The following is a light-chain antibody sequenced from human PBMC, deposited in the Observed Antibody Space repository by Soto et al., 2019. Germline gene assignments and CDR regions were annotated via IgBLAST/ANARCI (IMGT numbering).Light chain of an antibody. CDR3: CSYAGSDWV. CDR2: EVS. CDR1: SSDVGRYNL. Sequence: QSALTQPASVSGSPGQSLSISCTGASSDVGRYNLVSWYQQHPGKAPKLMLYEVSKRPSGVSHRFSGSRSGNTASLTISGLQADDEADYYCCSYAGSDWVLGTGTKLTV. V-gene: IGLV2-23*02. J-gene: IGLJ1*01.